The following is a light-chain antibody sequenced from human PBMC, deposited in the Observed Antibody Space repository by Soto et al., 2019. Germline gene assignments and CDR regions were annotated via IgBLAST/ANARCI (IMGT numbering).Light chain of an antibody. CDR1: SSDVGGYNY. J-gene: IGLJ1*01. CDR2: DVS. CDR3: NSYTSGTTLV. V-gene: IGLV2-14*03. Sequence: QSALTQPASVSGSPGQSITISCTGTSSDVGGYNYVSWYQQHPGKAPKLMIYDVSNRRSGVSNRFSGSKSGNTASLTISGLQAEDEADYYCNSYTSGTTLVFGTGTKVTVL.